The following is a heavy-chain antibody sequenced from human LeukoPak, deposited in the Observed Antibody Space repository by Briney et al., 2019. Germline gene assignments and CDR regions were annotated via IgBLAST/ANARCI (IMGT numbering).Heavy chain of an antibody. Sequence: GGSLRLSCAASGFTFSSYGMHWVRQAPGKGLEWVAVISYDGSNKYYADSVKGRFTISRDNSKNTLYLQMNSLRAEDTAVYYCAKDAVMTMATYYFDYWGQGTLVTVSS. D-gene: IGHD4/OR15-4a*01. CDR1: GFTFSSYG. V-gene: IGHV3-30*18. CDR2: ISYDGSNK. J-gene: IGHJ4*02. CDR3: AKDAVMTMATYYFDY.